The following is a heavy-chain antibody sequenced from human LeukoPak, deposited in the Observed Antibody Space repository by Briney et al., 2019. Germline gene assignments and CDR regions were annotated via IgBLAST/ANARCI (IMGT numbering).Heavy chain of an antibody. J-gene: IGHJ4*02. CDR1: GFTRSDYY. V-gene: IGHV3-7*01. CDR2: IKQDGSEK. CDR3: EREGPFDF. Sequence: GGSLRLSCAASGFTRSDYYMSWIRQAPGKGLEWVANIKQDGSEKYYVDSVKGRFTISRDNAKNSLYLQMNSLRTDDTAVYFCEREGPFDFWGQGTLVTVSS.